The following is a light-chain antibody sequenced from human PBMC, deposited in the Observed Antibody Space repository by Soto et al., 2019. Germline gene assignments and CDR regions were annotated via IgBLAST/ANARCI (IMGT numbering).Light chain of an antibody. CDR3: ATWDDSLNAAV. J-gene: IGLJ7*01. CDR2: EVS. V-gene: IGLV2-8*01. CDR1: SSDVGGYNY. Sequence: QSALTQPPSASGSPGQSVTISCTGTSSDVGGYNYVSWYQQHPGKAPKVIIYEVSKRPSGVPDRFSGSKSGSTASLTVSGLQAEDEADYYCATWDDSLNAAVFGGGTQLTVL.